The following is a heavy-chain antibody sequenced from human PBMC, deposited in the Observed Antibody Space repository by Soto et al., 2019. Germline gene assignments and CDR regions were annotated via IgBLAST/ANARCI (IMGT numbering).Heavy chain of an antibody. D-gene: IGHD3-10*01. Sequence: HPGGSLRLSCAASGFTFSSYSMSWVRQAPGKGLEWVSGFRTGGDDGTTYYADSVKGRFTISRDNSKNTLFLQMNSLRAEDTAIYYCAKKVNSGPGSQYFDHWGQGTLVTVSS. V-gene: IGHV3-23*01. CDR1: GFTFSSYS. CDR2: FRTGGDDGTT. J-gene: IGHJ4*02. CDR3: AKKVNSGPGSQYFDH.